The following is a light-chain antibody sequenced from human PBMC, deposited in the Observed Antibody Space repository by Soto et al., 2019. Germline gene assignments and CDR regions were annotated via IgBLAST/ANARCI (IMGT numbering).Light chain of an antibody. J-gene: IGKJ4*01. Sequence: DIQMTQSPSSVSASVGDRVTITCRASQGITSWLAWSQQKPGRAPKLLIYAASRLQSGVPSRFSGSGSGRDFTLTISSLQPEDFATYFCQQTSSFPLTFGGGTKVEIK. CDR1: QGITSW. CDR2: AAS. CDR3: QQTSSFPLT. V-gene: IGKV1-12*01.